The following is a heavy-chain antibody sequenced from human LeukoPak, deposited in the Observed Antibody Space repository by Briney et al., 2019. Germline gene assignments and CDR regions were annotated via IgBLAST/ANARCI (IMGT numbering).Heavy chain of an antibody. J-gene: IGHJ4*02. CDR1: GSTFSKYW. CDR2: INTDGTVT. CDR3: ATKQWLAPPPDS. Sequence: QTGGSLRLSCAASGSTFSKYWMLWVRQAPGKGLESVSRINTDGTVTTYADSVKGRFTVSRDNADNTMFLQMNSVRDEDTAVYYCATKQWLAPPPDSWGQGTPVTVSS. V-gene: IGHV3-74*01. D-gene: IGHD6-19*01.